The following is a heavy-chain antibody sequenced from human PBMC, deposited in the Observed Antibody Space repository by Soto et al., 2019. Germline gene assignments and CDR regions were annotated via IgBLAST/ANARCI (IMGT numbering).Heavy chain of an antibody. V-gene: IGHV4-39*01. CDR2: IYYSGST. Sequence: SETLSLTCTVSGVSISSSSYYWGWIRQPPGKGLEWIGSIYYSGSTYYNPSLKSRVTISVDTSKNQFSPKLSSVTAADTAVYYCARRLRDGYNLPWFDPWGQGTLVTVSS. D-gene: IGHD5-12*01. CDR1: GVSISSSSYY. J-gene: IGHJ5*02. CDR3: ARRLRDGYNLPWFDP.